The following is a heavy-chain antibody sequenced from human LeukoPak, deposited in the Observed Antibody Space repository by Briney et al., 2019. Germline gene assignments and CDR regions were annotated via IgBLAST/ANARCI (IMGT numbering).Heavy chain of an antibody. J-gene: IGHJ4*02. CDR3: AKEYPISGSWYQPLFDY. CDR1: GFTFSSYA. CDR2: ISRSVGSS. D-gene: IGHD6-13*01. Sequence: PGGSLRFYSAASGFTFSSYAMTWVRQAPGKGLEWISTISRSVGSSYYADSVKGRFTVSKDNSKNTLYLQMNSLRAEDTAVYYCAKEYPISGSWYQPLFDYWGQGTLVTVSS. V-gene: IGHV3-23*01.